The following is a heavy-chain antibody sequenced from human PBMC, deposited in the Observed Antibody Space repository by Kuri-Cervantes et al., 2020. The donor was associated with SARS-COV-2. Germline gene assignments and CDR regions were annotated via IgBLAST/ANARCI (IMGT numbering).Heavy chain of an antibody. J-gene: IGHJ6*02. CDR3: ARRPNSGSAPMDV. Sequence: SETLSLTCTVPGGSISTYYWTWIRQPPGKGLEWIGYIYYSGGTNYNPSLKSRVTISADMSKNEFSLKLNSVTAADTAVYYCARRPNSGSAPMDVWGQGTTVTVSS. D-gene: IGHD3-10*01. CDR2: IYYSGGT. CDR1: GGSISTYY. V-gene: IGHV4-59*01.